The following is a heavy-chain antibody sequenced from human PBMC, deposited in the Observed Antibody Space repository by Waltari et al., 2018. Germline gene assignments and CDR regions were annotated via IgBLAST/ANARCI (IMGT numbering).Heavy chain of an antibody. CDR3: AKDGGYRSNYAGWFDP. CDR1: GVTFSILA. Sequence: EVHLLESGGVLVQPGGSLRLPCAASGVTFSILAILWVRHPPWKGLEWVSGIRGSGGSTYYADSVKGRFTISRDNSKNTLYLQMNSLRAEETAVYYGAKDGGYRSNYAGWFDPWGQGTLVTVSS. CDR2: IRGSGGST. J-gene: IGHJ5*02. V-gene: IGHV3-23*01. D-gene: IGHD4-4*01.